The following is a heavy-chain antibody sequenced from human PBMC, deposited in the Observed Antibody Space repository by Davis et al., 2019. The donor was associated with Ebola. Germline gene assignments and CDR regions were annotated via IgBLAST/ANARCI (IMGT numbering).Heavy chain of an antibody. CDR3: ARGYDYYHGLDV. V-gene: IGHV1-8*02. CDR1: GYTFTNYD. CDR2: MNPKTGHT. Sequence: AASVKVSCKASGYTFTNYDINWVRQASGKGLEYMGWMNPKTGHTAFAQQFQGRVTMTRDTSITTAYMELTALTSEDTAVYFCARGYDYYHGLDVWGKGTTVTVSS. J-gene: IGHJ6*04.